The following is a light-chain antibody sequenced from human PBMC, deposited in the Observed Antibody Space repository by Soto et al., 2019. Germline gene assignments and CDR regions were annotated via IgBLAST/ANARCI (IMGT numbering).Light chain of an antibody. V-gene: IGLV3-9*01. CDR1: NIGNKD. J-gene: IGLJ2*01. CDR2: RDT. Sequence: SYELTQPPSVSVALGQTARIPCAGNNIGNKDVHRYQQKPGQAPVLVIYRDTNRPSGIPERFSGSNSGNTATLTISRPQAGDEADYYCQVWDSSTSVVLGGGTKLTVL. CDR3: QVWDSSTSVV.